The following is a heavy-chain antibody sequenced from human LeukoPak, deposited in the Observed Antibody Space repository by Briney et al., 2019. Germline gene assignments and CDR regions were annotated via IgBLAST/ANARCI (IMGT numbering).Heavy chain of an antibody. CDR1: GVSISSYY. J-gene: IGHJ3*02. CDR3: ARDRNRGPWAVYAFDI. D-gene: IGHD1-14*01. CDR2: IYYSGST. Sequence: SETLSLTCTVSGVSISSYYWSWIRQPPGKGLEWIGYIYYSGSTNYNPSLKSRVTISVDTSKNQFSLKLSSVTAADTAVYYCARDRNRGPWAVYAFDIWDQGTMVTVSS. V-gene: IGHV4-59*01.